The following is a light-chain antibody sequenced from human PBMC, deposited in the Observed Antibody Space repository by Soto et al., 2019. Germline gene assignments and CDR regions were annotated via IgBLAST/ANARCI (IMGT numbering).Light chain of an antibody. CDR2: GAS. J-gene: IGKJ1*01. V-gene: IGKV3-15*01. CDR3: QQYNNWWT. CDR1: QGVSNN. Sequence: EIVRTQSPATLSVSPGERATISCRASQGVSNNLAWYQKKPGQAPRLLIYGASTRATGIPARFSGSGSGTEFTLTISSLQSEDFAVYYCQQYNNWWTFGQGTRVEIK.